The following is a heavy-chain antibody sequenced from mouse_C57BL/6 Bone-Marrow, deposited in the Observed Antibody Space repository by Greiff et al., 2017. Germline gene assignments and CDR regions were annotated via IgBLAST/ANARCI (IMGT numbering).Heavy chain of an antibody. CDR1: GIDFSRYW. D-gene: IGHD1-1*01. CDR3: APYYYGSKGMDY. CDR2: INPDSSTI. J-gene: IGHJ4*01. V-gene: IGHV4-1*01. Sequence: TASGIDFSRYWMSWVRRAPGKGLEWIGEINPDSSTINYAPSLKDKFIISRDNAKNTLYLQMSKVRSEDTALYYCAPYYYGSKGMDYWGQGTSVTGSS.